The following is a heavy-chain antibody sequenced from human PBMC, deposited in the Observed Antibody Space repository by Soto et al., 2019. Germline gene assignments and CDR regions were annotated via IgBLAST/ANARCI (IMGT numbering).Heavy chain of an antibody. Sequence: TLSLTCTVSGGSISSGDYYWSWIRQHPGKGLEWIGYIYYSGSTYYNPSLKSRVTISVDTSKNQFSLKLSSVTAADTAVYYCARGELRFWFDPWGQGTLVTVSS. V-gene: IGHV4-31*03. J-gene: IGHJ5*02. D-gene: IGHD1-26*01. CDR1: GGSISSGDYY. CDR2: IYYSGST. CDR3: ARGELRFWFDP.